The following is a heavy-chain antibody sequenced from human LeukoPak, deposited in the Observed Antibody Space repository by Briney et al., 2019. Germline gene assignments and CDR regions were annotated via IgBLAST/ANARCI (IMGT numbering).Heavy chain of an antibody. D-gene: IGHD1-26*01. J-gene: IGHJ4*02. Sequence: GGSLRLSCAASGFTVSSNYMSWVRQAPGKGLEWVSVIYSGGSTYYADSVKGRFTISRDNSKNTLYLQMNSLRAEDTAVYYGARAVGATTHFDYWGQGTLVTVSS. V-gene: IGHV3-66*01. CDR2: IYSGGST. CDR3: ARAVGATTHFDY. CDR1: GFTVSSNY.